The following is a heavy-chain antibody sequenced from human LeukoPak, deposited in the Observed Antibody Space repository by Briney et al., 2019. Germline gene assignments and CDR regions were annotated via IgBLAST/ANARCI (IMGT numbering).Heavy chain of an antibody. Sequence: PSETLSLTCTVSGGSISSSSYYWGWIRQPPGKGLEWIGSIYYSGSTYYNPSLKSRVTISVDTSKNHFSLKLYSVTAADTAVYYCARAALRTPLTYFDHWGQGTLVTVSS. CDR2: IYYSGST. J-gene: IGHJ4*02. CDR3: ARAALRTPLTYFDH. CDR1: GGSISSSSYY. V-gene: IGHV4-39*07. D-gene: IGHD5-12*01.